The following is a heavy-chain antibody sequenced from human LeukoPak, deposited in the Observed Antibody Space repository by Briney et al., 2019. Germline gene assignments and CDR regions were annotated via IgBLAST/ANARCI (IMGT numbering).Heavy chain of an antibody. CDR1: GGSFSGYY. CDR3: AREGKDTAKNYYMDV. CDR2: IYYSGST. V-gene: IGHV4-59*01. J-gene: IGHJ6*03. D-gene: IGHD5-18*01. Sequence: SETLSLTCAVYGGSFSGYYWSWIRQPPGKGLEWIGYIYYSGSTNYNPSLKSRVTISVDTSKNQFSLKLSSVTAADTAVYYCAREGKDTAKNYYMDVWGKGTTVTVSS.